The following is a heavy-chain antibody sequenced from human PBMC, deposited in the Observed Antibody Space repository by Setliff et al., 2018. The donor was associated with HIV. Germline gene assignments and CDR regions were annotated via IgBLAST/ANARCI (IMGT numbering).Heavy chain of an antibody. D-gene: IGHD6-13*01. Sequence: PSETLSLTCAVYGASFSDYNWNWIRQPPGKGLEWIGEINDRETTTFNPSLQSRLFMSIDTSKNQFSLKLSSVTAADAAVYYCARSPSYRSSWEYYFDYWGQGILVTVSS. V-gene: IGHV4-34*10. CDR2: INDRETT. J-gene: IGHJ4*02. CDR1: GASFSDYN. CDR3: ARSPSYRSSWEYYFDY.